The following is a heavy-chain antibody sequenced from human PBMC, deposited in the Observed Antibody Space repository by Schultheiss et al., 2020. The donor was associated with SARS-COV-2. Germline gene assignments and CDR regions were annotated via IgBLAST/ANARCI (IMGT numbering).Heavy chain of an antibody. J-gene: IGHJ4*02. Sequence: GGSLRLSCAASGFTFSSYAMHWVRQAPGKGLEWVTVISFDGSNTYYADSVKGRFTISRDNSKNTLYLQMNSLRTEDTAVYFCARDRTTYYDTSAIFSYWGQGTLVTVSS. CDR3: ARDRTTYYDTSAIFSY. V-gene: IGHV3-30*01. CDR2: ISFDGSNT. CDR1: GFTFSSYA. D-gene: IGHD3-22*01.